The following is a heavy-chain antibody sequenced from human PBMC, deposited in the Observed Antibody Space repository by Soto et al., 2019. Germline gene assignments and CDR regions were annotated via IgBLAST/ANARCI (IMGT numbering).Heavy chain of an antibody. CDR3: ARGPPADS. D-gene: IGHD1-26*01. Sequence: EVQLVQSGAEVKKPGESLQISCRTSGYRFPDYWIAWVRQKPGKGLEWMGIIWPDGSETRYSPSFQGQVTISADTSINTAYLQWSSLKASDSGLYYCARGPPADSWGQGTLVTVSS. CDR1: GYRFPDYW. CDR2: IWPDGSET. V-gene: IGHV5-51*01. J-gene: IGHJ4*02.